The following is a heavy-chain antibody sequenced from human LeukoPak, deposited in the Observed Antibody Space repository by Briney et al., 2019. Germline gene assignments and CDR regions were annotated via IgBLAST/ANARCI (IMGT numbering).Heavy chain of an antibody. Sequence: PSETLSLTCTVSGASINHYYWSWIRQPAGAGLEWIGRIYASGTTNYNPSLKSRLTISIDASKNHFSLELNSVTAADTAVYYCARGLDHWGQGALVTVSS. CDR3: ARGLDH. V-gene: IGHV4-4*07. CDR1: GASINHYY. J-gene: IGHJ4*02. CDR2: IYASGTT.